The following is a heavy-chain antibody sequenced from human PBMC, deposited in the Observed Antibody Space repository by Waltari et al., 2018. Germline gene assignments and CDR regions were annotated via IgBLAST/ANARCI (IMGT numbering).Heavy chain of an antibody. CDR3: ARGSAAGIAS. CDR2: IGLGGGPV. V-gene: IGHV3-48*01. D-gene: IGHD6-13*01. J-gene: IGHJ5*01. CDR1: GFTFSSFS. Sequence: EVQLVESGGGLVQPGGSLRLSCAASGFTFSSFSMHWVRQGPGKGLEWISYIGLGGGPVHYADSVKGRFTLFRANDKNSLYLEMNSLRAEDTGLYYCARGSAAGIASWGQGTLVTVSS.